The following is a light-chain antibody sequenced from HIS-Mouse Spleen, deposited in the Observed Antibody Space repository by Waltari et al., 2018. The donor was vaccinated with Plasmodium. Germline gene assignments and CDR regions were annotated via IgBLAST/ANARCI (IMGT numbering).Light chain of an antibody. Sequence: QSALTQPPSASGSPGQSVTISCPGTSSDVGGYNYVSWYQQHPGKAPKLMIYEVSKRPSGVPDRFSGSKSGNTASLTVSGLQAEDEADYYCSSYAGSNNLVVGGGTKLTVL. CDR1: SSDVGGYNY. J-gene: IGLJ2*01. CDR2: EVS. V-gene: IGLV2-8*01. CDR3: SSYAGSNNLV.